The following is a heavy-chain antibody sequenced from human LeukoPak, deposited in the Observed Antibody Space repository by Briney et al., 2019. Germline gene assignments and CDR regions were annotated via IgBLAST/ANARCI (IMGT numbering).Heavy chain of an antibody. D-gene: IGHD3-22*01. Sequence: GGSLRLSCAASGFTFSDYYMSWIRQAPGKGLEWVSYISSSSGYTNYADSVKGRFTISRDNAKNSLYLQMNSLRAEDTAVYYCARDSSDYYRDYWGQGTLVTVSS. CDR2: ISSSSGYT. CDR1: GFTFSDYY. V-gene: IGHV3-11*05. J-gene: IGHJ4*02. CDR3: ARDSSDYYRDY.